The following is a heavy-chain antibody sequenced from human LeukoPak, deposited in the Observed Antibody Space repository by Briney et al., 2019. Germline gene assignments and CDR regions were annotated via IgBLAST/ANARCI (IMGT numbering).Heavy chain of an antibody. J-gene: IGHJ4*02. D-gene: IGHD2-2*01. CDR1: GFTFSDYY. CDR2: ISSSGSTI. Sequence: GGSLRLSCAASGFTFSDYYMSWIRQAPGKGLEWVSYISSSGSTIYYADSVKGPFTISRDNAKNSLYPQMNSLGAEDTAVYYCARLGAAANYRGGDYWGQGTLVTVSS. CDR3: ARLGAAANYRGGDY. V-gene: IGHV3-11*04.